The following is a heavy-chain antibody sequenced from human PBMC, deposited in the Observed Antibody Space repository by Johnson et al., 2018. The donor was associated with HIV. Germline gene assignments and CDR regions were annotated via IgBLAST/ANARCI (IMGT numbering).Heavy chain of an antibody. V-gene: IGHV3-66*02. CDR1: GFTVRSNY. CDR3: APLGDAFDI. Sequence: VQLVESGGDVVRPGGPLRISCVASGFTVRSNYMSWVRQAPGKGLEWVSVIYSGGSTYYADSVKGRFTISRDNSRNTLYLQMNSLRAEDTAVYYCAPLGDAFDIWGQGTMVTVSS. J-gene: IGHJ3*02. D-gene: IGHD7-27*01. CDR2: IYSGGST.